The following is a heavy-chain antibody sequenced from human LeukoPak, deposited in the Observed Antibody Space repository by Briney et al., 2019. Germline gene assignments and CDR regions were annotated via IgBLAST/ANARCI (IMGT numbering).Heavy chain of an antibody. CDR2: IYYSGST. CDR1: GGSISSYY. Sequence: SETLSLACTVSGGSISSYYWSWIRQPPGKGLEWIGYIYYSGSTNYNPSLKSRVTISVDTSKNQFSLRLSSVTAADTAVYYCARVKVIDAFDIWGQGTMVTVSS. CDR3: ARVKVIDAFDI. V-gene: IGHV4-59*01. J-gene: IGHJ3*02. D-gene: IGHD3-22*01.